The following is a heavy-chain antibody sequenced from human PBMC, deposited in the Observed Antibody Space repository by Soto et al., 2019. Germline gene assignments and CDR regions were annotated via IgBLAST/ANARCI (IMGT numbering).Heavy chain of an antibody. J-gene: IGHJ4*02. CDR1: GFSLTTSGVG. Sequence: QITLNESGPQLVIPTQTLTLTCTISGFSLTTSGVGVGWIRQPPGKTLEWLALIFWDDDERYSPSLKSRLTSTKDTSKNQVVLTMTNMAPEDTATDYCAYRPVGRDLLGASYFDHWRQGTLVTVSS. CDR3: AYRPVGRDLLGASYFDH. CDR2: IFWDDDE. D-gene: IGHD3-16*01. V-gene: IGHV2-5*02.